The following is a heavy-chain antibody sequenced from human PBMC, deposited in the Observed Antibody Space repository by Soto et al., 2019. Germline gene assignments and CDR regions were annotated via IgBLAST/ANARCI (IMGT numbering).Heavy chain of an antibody. CDR1: GYTFISYG. J-gene: IGHJ4*02. CDR3: ARVQGYSSGYYYIDY. CDR2: ISANNGNT. V-gene: IGHV1-18*01. D-gene: IGHD3-22*01. Sequence: QVQLVQSGTEVKEPGASVKVSCKASGYTFISYGIGWVRQAPGQGLEWMGWISANNGNTNYAQKVQGRVTMTTDTPTSTAYMDLRSLRSDDTAVYYCARVQGYSSGYYYIDYWGQGTLVTVSS.